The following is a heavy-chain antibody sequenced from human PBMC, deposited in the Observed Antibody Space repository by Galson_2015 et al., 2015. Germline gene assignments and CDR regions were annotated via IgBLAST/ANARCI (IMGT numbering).Heavy chain of an antibody. D-gene: IGHD3-16*02. CDR3: ARAVGLYHYYYYYMDV. Sequence: LRLSFAASGFSFEDYGFSWVRQVPGKGLEWVCSITWNGGITGYADSVKGRFTISRDNAKKSLYLQMNSLRAEDTALYYCARAVGLYHYYYYYMDVWGKGTTVTVSS. J-gene: IGHJ6*03. V-gene: IGHV3-20*03. CDR2: ITWNGGIT. CDR1: GFSFEDYG.